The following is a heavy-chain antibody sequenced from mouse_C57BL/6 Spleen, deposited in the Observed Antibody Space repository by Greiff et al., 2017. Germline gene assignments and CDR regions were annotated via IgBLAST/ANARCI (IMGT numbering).Heavy chain of an antibody. CDR1: GYTFTSYW. D-gene: IGHD2-3*01. V-gene: IGHV1-64*01. Sequence: VQLQQSGAELVKPGASVKLSCKASGYTFTSYWMHWVKQRPGQGLEWIGMIHPNSGSTNYNEKFKSKATLTVDKSSSTAYMQLSSLTSEDSAVYYCARKWLLPSMDYWGQGTSVTVSS. CDR3: ARKWLLPSMDY. CDR2: IHPNSGST. J-gene: IGHJ4*01.